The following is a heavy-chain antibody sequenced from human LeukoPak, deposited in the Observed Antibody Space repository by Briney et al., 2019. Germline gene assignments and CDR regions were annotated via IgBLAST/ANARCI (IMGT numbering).Heavy chain of an antibody. CDR2: INTITGNP. Sequence: EASVKVSCKASGYTFIDYGLHWVRQAPGQGLEWMGWINTITGNPTYAQDFTGRFVFSVDTSVITAYLQISSLRADDTAVYYCARTSHYVDIAATIPYGIYYFDYWGQGTLVTVSS. CDR3: ARTSHYVDIAATIPYGIYYFDY. CDR1: GYTFIDYG. V-gene: IGHV7-4-1*02. J-gene: IGHJ4*02. D-gene: IGHD5-12*01.